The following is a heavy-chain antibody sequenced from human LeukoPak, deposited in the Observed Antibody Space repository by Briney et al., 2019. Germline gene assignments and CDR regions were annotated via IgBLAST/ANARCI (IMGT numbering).Heavy chain of an antibody. Sequence: AGGSLRLSCAASGFTFSSYAMSWVRQAPGKGLEWVSAISGSGGSTYYADSVKGRFTISRDNSKNTLYLQMNSLRAEDTAVHYCAKVGHSSGWSYDYWGQGTLVTVSS. CDR3: AKVGHSSGWSYDY. J-gene: IGHJ4*02. D-gene: IGHD6-19*01. V-gene: IGHV3-23*01. CDR1: GFTFSSYA. CDR2: ISGSGGST.